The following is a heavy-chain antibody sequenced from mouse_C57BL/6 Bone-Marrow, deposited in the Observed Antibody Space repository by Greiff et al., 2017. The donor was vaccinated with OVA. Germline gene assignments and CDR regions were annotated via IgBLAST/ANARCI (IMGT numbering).Heavy chain of an antibody. CDR3: ARSGSGYVWFAY. CDR1: GYTFTDYY. CDR2: INPNNGGT. Sequence: VQLQQSGPELVKPGASVKIPCKASGYTFTDYYMNWVKQSHGKSLEWIGDINPNNGGTSYNQKFKGKATLTVDKSSSTAYMELRSLTSEDSAVYYCARSGSGYVWFAYWGQGTLVTVSA. V-gene: IGHV1-26*01. D-gene: IGHD3-2*02. J-gene: IGHJ3*01.